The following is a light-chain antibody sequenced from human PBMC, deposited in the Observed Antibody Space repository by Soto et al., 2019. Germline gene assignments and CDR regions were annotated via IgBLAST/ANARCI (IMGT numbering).Light chain of an antibody. V-gene: IGKV1-39*01. CDR1: RTINTY. CDR2: AAS. Sequence: DVRMTQSPSSLSASVGDTTTITCRASRTINTYLNWFQQKPGQPPRLLIYAASTLHDGVPSRFSGSGSGADFTLTISGLQPEDFASYHCQQTYSAISFGGGTKV. J-gene: IGKJ4*01. CDR3: QQTYSAIS.